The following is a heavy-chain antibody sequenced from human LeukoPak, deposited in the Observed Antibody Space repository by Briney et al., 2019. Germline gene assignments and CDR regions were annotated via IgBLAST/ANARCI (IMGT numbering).Heavy chain of an antibody. CDR1: GFTFSTYW. CDR2: ITADGSKN. D-gene: IGHD1-26*01. J-gene: IGHJ4*02. Sequence: GGSLRLSCAASGFTFSTYWMYWVRHAPEQGLVWVARITADGSKNYADSVKDRFTISRDNAKNTLYLQMNSLRVEDTAMYYCARDRVGATDYFDYWGQGTLVTVSS. V-gene: IGHV3-74*01. CDR3: ARDRVGATDYFDY.